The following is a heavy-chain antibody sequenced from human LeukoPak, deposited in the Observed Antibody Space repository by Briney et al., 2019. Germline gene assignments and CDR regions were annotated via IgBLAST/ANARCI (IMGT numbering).Heavy chain of an antibody. CDR1: GFTFSSYA. V-gene: IGHV3-23*01. CDR3: AKGRYYHDNSDAFEI. Sequence: PGGSLRLSCAASGFTFSSYAISWVRQAPGKGLEWVSAISGSGGSTYYTDSVKGRFTISRDNSKNTLYLQMNSLRAEYTAVYQCAKGRYYHDNSDAFEIWGQGTMVTVSS. J-gene: IGHJ3*02. CDR2: ISGSGGST. D-gene: IGHD3-22*01.